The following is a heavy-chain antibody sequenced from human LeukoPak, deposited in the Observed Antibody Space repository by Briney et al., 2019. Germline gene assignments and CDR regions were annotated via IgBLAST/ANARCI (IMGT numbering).Heavy chain of an antibody. CDR3: ARVYYGSGSLLGYYYYMDV. J-gene: IGHJ6*03. CDR2: ISAYNGNT. Sequence: ASVKVSCKASGYTFTSYGISWVRQAPGQGLEWMGWISAYNGNTNYAQKLQGRVTMTTDTSTSTAYMELRSLRSDDTAVYYCARVYYGSGSLLGYYYYMDVWGKGTTVTVSS. CDR1: GYTFTSYG. D-gene: IGHD3-10*01. V-gene: IGHV1-18*01.